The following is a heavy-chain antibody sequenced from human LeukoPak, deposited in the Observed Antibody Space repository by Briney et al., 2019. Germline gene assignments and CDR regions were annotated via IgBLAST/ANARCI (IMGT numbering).Heavy chain of an antibody. Sequence: SETLSLTCTVSGGSISSHYWSWIRQPPGKGLEWFGYIYYSGSTNYNPSLKSRVTISVDTSKNQFSLKLSSVTAADTAVYYCARGYDILTGYLDYWGQGTLVTVSS. J-gene: IGHJ4*02. D-gene: IGHD3-9*01. CDR2: IYYSGST. CDR3: ARGYDILTGYLDY. CDR1: GGSISSHY. V-gene: IGHV4-59*11.